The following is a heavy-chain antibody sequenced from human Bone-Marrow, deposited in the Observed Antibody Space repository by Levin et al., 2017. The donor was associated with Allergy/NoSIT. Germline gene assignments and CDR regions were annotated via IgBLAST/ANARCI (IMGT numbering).Heavy chain of an antibody. CDR1: GFTFSSYA. D-gene: IGHD6-19*01. V-gene: IGHV3-23*01. J-gene: IGHJ1*01. CDR2: ISGSGDST. Sequence: GGSLRLSCAASGFTFSSYALGWVRQAPGKGLEWVSIISGSGDSTYYSDSVKGRFTISRDNSKNTLYLQMNSLRAEDTAVYFCAKDVSSGLSIYFQHWGQGTLVTVSS. CDR3: AKDVSSGLSIYFQH.